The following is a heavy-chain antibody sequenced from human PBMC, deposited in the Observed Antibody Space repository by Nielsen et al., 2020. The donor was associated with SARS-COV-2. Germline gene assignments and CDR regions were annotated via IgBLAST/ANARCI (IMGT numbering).Heavy chain of an antibody. Sequence: ASVKVSCKASGGTFSSYAINWVRQATGQGLEWMGWMNPNSGNTGYAQKFQGRVTMTRNTSISTAYMELSSLRSEDTAVYYCATRQRIPAAIFGWKYWFDPWGQGTLVTVSS. CDR1: GGTFSSYA. J-gene: IGHJ5*02. CDR3: ATRQRIPAAIFGWKYWFDP. D-gene: IGHD2-2*01. V-gene: IGHV1-8*02. CDR2: MNPNSGNT.